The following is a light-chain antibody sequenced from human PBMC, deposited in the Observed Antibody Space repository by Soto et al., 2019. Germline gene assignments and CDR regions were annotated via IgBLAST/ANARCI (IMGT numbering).Light chain of an antibody. CDR1: SSDVGGYNY. Sequence: QSALTQPPSASGSPGQSVTISCTGTSSDVGGYNYVSWYQQHPGKAPKHMIYEVSERPSGVPDRFSGSKSSNTASLTVSGLQAEDEADYYCSSYAGSNNFVFGTGTKLTVL. J-gene: IGLJ1*01. CDR3: SSYAGSNNFV. CDR2: EVS. V-gene: IGLV2-8*01.